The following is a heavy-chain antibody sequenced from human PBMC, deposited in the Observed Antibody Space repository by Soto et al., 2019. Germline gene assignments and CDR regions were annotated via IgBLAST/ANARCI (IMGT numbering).Heavy chain of an antibody. D-gene: IGHD2-2*01. CDR1: GYTFTTFW. J-gene: IGHJ5*02. V-gene: IGHV5-10-1*01. Sequence: LKISCTGFGYTFTTFWMSWVRQMPGKGLEWMGRIDPRDSYVNYSPSFQGHVTISLDKSISTAYLQWGSLKASDTAMYYCARLFCSTTTCDSWFDPWGQGTLVTVSS. CDR3: ARLFCSTTTCDSWFDP. CDR2: IDPRDSYV.